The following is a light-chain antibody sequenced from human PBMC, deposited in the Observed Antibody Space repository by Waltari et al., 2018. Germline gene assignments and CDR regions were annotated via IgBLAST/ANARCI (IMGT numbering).Light chain of an antibody. CDR2: AAS. J-gene: IGKJ1*01. CDR1: QSITGY. V-gene: IGKV1-39*01. Sequence: DIQVTQSPSSLSASVGDRVTITCRASQSITGYLNWYQQKPGKAPTLLIYAASNLQSGVPARVRGSGSGTEFTLAIGSLHPEDFATYYCQQGFSPSWTFGQGTKVEF. CDR3: QQGFSPSWT.